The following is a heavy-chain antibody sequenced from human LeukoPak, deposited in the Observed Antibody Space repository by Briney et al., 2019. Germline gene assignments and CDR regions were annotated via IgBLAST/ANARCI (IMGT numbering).Heavy chain of an antibody. J-gene: IGHJ3*02. CDR1: GGSVSSGSYY. CDR2: IYYSGST. Sequence: SETLSLTCTVSGGSVSSGSYYWSWIRQPPGKGLEWIGYIYYSGSTNYNPSLKSRVTISVDTSKNQFSLKLSSVTAADTAVYYCARPRSSGWSRAFDIWGQGTMVTVSS. D-gene: IGHD6-19*01. CDR3: ARPRSSGWSRAFDI. V-gene: IGHV4-61*01.